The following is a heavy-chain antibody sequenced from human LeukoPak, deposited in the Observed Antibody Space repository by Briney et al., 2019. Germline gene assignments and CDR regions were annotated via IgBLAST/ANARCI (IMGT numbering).Heavy chain of an antibody. CDR3: ARDPCSGGSCYYYYYGMDV. J-gene: IGHJ6*02. V-gene: IGHV1-2*06. CDR2: INPNSGGT. Sequence: GASVKVSCKASGGTFSSYAISWVRQAPGQGLEWMGRINPNSGGTNYAQKFQGRVTMTRDTSISTAYMELSRLRSDDTAVYYCARDPCSGGSCYYYYYGMDVWGQGTTVTVSS. D-gene: IGHD2-15*01. CDR1: GGTFSSYA.